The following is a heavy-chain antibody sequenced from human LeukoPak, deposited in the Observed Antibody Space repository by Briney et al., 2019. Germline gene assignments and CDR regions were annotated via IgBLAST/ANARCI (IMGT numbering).Heavy chain of an antibody. CDR3: AKSGGYGLIDY. D-gene: IGHD1-26*01. J-gene: IGHJ4*02. CDR1: GGSISSYY. CDR2: IFYTGNT. Sequence: PSETLSLTCTVSGGSISSYYWSWIRQPPGKGLEWIANIFYTGNTYYYPSLKSRVTISVDTSKNQFSLRLSSVTAADTAMYYCAKSGGYGLIDYWGQGTLVTVSS. V-gene: IGHV4-59*04.